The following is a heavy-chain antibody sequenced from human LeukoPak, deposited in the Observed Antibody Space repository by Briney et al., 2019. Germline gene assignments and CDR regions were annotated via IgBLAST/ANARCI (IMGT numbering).Heavy chain of an antibody. CDR2: INPNSGGT. V-gene: IGHV1-2*02. J-gene: IGHJ6*03. CDR1: GYTFTGYY. Sequence: ASVKVSCKASGYTFTGYYMHWVRQAPGQGLECMGWINPNSGGTNYAQKFQGRVTMTRDTSISTAYMELSRLTSDDTAVYYCARGPPYTTTWTPSGVYMDVWDKGTTVTVSS. CDR3: ARGPPYTTTWTPSGVYMDV. D-gene: IGHD6-13*01.